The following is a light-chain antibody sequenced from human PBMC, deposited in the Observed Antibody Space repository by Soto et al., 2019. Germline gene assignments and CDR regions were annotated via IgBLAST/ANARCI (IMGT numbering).Light chain of an antibody. CDR3: QQSYSLPYT. CDR1: ENINTD. J-gene: IGKJ2*01. CDR2: AAS. Sequence: DIQMTQSPSSLSASVEDRVNISCRASENINTDLNWFQQKPGTAPKLLIFAASGLQSWVPSRFSGSGSGTDFTLTISSLQPDDFATYFCQQSYSLPYTFGQGTTLEIK. V-gene: IGKV1-39*01.